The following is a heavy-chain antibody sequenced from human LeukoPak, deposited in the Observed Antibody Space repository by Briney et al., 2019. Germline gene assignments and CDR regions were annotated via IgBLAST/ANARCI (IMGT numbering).Heavy chain of an antibody. D-gene: IGHD3-22*01. CDR1: GYTFTGYY. Sequence: ASVKVSCKASGYTFTGYYMHWVRQAPGQGLEWMGWINPNSGGTNYAQKFQGRVTMTRDTSISTAYMELSRLRSDDTAVYYCARANTMIVVPMFDSWGQGTLVTVSS. J-gene: IGHJ5*01. CDR3: ARANTMIVVPMFDS. CDR2: INPNSGGT. V-gene: IGHV1-2*02.